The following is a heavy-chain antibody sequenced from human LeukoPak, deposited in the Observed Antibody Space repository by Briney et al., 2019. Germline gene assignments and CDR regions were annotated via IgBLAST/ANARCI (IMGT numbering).Heavy chain of an antibody. J-gene: IGHJ4*02. CDR1: GGTFSSYA. CDR3: ARDSDYDSSGYFSY. V-gene: IGHV1-69*01. CDR2: IIPIFGTA. D-gene: IGHD3-22*01. Sequence: GSSVKVSCKASGGTFSSYAISWVRQAPGQGLEWMGGIIPIFGTANYAQKFQGRVTITADESTSTAYMELCSLRSEDTAVYYCARDSDYDSSGYFSYWGQGTLVTVSS.